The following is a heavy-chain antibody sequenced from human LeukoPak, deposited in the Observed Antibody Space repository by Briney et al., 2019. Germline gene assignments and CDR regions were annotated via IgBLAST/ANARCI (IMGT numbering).Heavy chain of an antibody. CDR2: IIPIFGTA. D-gene: IGHD5-18*01. CDR3: ATDLDTAMVSFSS. J-gene: IGHJ4*02. V-gene: IGHV1-69*06. CDR1: GGTFSSYA. Sequence: SVKVSCKASGGTFSSYAISWVRQAPGQGLEWMGGIIPIFGTANYAQKFQGRVTITADTSTDTAYMELSSLRSEDTAVYYCATDLDTAMVSFSSWGQGTLVTVSS.